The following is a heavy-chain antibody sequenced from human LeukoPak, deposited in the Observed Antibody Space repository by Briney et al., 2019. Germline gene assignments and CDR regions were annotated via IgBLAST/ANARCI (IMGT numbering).Heavy chain of an antibody. CDR3: ARAHPRSPSGSYYYYYGMDV. Sequence: GGSLRLSCAASGFTFSSYEMNWVRQAPGKGLEWVSYISSSGSTIYYADSVKGRFTISRDNAKNSLYLQMNCLRAEDTALYHCARAHPRSPSGSYYYYYGMDVWGQGTTVTVSS. J-gene: IGHJ6*02. V-gene: IGHV3-48*03. CDR2: ISSSGSTI. D-gene: IGHD1-26*01. CDR1: GFTFSSYE.